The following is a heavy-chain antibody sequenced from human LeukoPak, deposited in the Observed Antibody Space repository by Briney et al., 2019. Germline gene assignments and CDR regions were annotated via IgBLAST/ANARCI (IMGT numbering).Heavy chain of an antibody. D-gene: IGHD3-10*01. CDR2: IWYDGSNK. V-gene: IGHV3-33*06. Sequence: GGSLRLSCAASGFTFRSCGMHWVRQAPGKGLEWVAVIWYDGSNKYYADSVKGRFTISRDNSKSTVYLQINSLRAEDTAVYYCAKIRGRFGDWGAFDYWGQGTLVTVSS. J-gene: IGHJ4*02. CDR3: AKIRGRFGDWGAFDY. CDR1: GFTFRSCG.